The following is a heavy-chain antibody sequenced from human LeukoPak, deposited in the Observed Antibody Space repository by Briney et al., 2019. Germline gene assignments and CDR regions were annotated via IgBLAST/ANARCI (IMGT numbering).Heavy chain of an antibody. V-gene: IGHV3-21*01. CDR3: ARNGAPGYFQH. CDR1: GFTFSSYS. Sequence: GGSLTLSCAASGFTFSSYSMNWVRQAPGKGLEWVSSISSSSSYIYYADSVKGRFTISRDNAKNSLYLQMNSLRAEDTAVYYCARNGAPGYFQHWGQGTLVTVSS. D-gene: IGHD4-17*01. CDR2: ISSSSSYI. J-gene: IGHJ1*01.